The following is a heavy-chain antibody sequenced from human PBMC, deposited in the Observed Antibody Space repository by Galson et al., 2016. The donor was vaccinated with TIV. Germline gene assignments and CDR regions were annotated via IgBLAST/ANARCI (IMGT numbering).Heavy chain of an antibody. CDR2: ISDSSDTI. CDR3: ARDKERSGWYFWFDP. J-gene: IGHJ5*02. Sequence: SLRLSCAASGFTFSSYSMTWVRQAPGKGLEWVSYISDSSDTIYYGDSVKGRFTISRDNAKNSVYLQMNNLRTEDTGVYYCARDKERSGWYFWFDPWSQGTLVTVPA. CDR1: GFTFSSYS. D-gene: IGHD6-19*01. V-gene: IGHV3-48*04.